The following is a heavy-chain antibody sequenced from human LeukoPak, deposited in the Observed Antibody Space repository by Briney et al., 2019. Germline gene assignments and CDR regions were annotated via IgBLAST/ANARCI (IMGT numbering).Heavy chain of an antibody. D-gene: IGHD1-26*01. J-gene: IGHJ4*02. CDR2: INHSGST. V-gene: IGHV4-38-2*02. CDR1: GYSISSGYY. CDR3: ASSPVGATDY. Sequence: SETLSLTCTVSGYSISSGYYWGWIRQPPGKGLEWIGEINHSGSTNYNPSLKSRVTISVDTSKNQFSLKLRSVTAADTAVYYCASSPVGATDYWGQGTLVTVSS.